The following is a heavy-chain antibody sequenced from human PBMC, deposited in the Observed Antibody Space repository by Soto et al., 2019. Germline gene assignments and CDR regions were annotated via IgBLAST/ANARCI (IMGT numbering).Heavy chain of an antibody. Sequence: GGSLRLSCAASGFPFSGYEMNWGRQAPGKGLEWVSYISSSGSTKYYADSVKGRFTVARGHGKNSLYLQMDTLKAVNTSVKYLANHPYTGPTNWGQGTLATVSS. CDR1: GFPFSGYE. J-gene: IGHJ4*02. CDR3: ANHPYTGPTN. V-gene: IGHV3-48*03. CDR2: ISSSGSTK.